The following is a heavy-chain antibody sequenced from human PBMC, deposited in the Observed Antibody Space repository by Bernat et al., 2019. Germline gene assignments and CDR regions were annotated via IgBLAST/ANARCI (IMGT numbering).Heavy chain of an antibody. Sequence: QLQLQESGPGLVKPSETLSLTCTVSGGSISSSSYYWGWIRQPPGKGLEWIGSIYYSGSTYYNPTPKSRVTISVDTSKNQFSLKLSSVTAADTAVYYCARQAYYDFWSGYYGDYYYGMDVWGQGTTVTVSS. CDR3: ARQAYYDFWSGYYGDYYYGMDV. V-gene: IGHV4-39*01. CDR2: IYYSGST. D-gene: IGHD3-3*01. J-gene: IGHJ6*02. CDR1: GGSISSSSYY.